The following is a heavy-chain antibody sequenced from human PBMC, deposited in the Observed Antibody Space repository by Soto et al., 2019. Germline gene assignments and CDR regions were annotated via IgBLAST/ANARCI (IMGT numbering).Heavy chain of an antibody. V-gene: IGHV4-31*03. J-gene: IGHJ4*02. Sequence: SETLSLTCTVSGGSISSGGYYWRWIRQHPGKGLEWIGYIYYSGSTYYNPSLKSRVTISVDTSKNQFSLKLSSVTAADTAVYYCARGTGHCGGDCYSGFDYWGQGTRVTVS. CDR2: IYYSGST. D-gene: IGHD2-21*02. CDR1: GGSISSGGYY. CDR3: ARGTGHCGGDCYSGFDY.